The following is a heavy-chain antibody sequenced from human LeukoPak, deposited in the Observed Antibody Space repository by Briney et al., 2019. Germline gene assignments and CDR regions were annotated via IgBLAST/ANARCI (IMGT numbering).Heavy chain of an antibody. D-gene: IGHD6-6*01. J-gene: IGHJ4*02. CDR1: GGSISSYY. V-gene: IGHV4-4*07. CDR3: ARDRKVIYSSSARSLYYFDY. Sequence: SETLSLTCTVSGGSISSYYWSWIRQPAGKGLEWIGRIYTSGSTNYNPSLKSRVTMSVDTSKNQFPLKLSSVTAADTAVYYCARDRKVIYSSSARSLYYFDYWGQGTLVTVSS. CDR2: IYTSGST.